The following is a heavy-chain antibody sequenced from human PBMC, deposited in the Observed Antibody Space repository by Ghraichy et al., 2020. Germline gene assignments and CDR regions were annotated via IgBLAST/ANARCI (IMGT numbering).Heavy chain of an antibody. Sequence: GGSLRLSCAASGFSFDDYVMHWVRQAPGKGLEWVSLISGEGGTTYYADSVKGRFAISRDNSKNSLYLQMNSLRTEDTALYYCAKGQKDDFLTLFDYWGQGNMVTVSS. V-gene: IGHV3-43*02. CDR1: GFSFDDYV. J-gene: IGHJ4*02. D-gene: IGHD3-9*01. CDR3: AKGQKDDFLTLFDY. CDR2: ISGEGGTT.